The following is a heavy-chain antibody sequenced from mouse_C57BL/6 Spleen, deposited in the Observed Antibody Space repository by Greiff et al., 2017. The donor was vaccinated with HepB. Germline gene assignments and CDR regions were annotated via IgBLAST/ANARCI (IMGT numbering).Heavy chain of an antibody. CDR2: IDPNSGGT. CDR3: AREGVFITTVVGYFDY. CDR1: GYTFTSYW. V-gene: IGHV1-72*01. J-gene: IGHJ2*01. D-gene: IGHD1-1*01. Sequence: VQLQQPGAELVKPGASVKLSCKASGYTFTSYWMHWVKQRPGRGLEWIGRIDPNSGGTKYNEKFKSKATLTVDKPSSTAYMQLSSLTSEDSAVYYGAREGVFITTVVGYFDYWGQGTTLTVSS.